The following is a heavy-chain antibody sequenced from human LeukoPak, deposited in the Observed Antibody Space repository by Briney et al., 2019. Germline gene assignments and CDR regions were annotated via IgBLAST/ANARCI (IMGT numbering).Heavy chain of an antibody. D-gene: IGHD6-6*01. Sequence: ASVKVSCKASGGTFSSYAISWVRQAPGQGLEWMGGIMPIFGTANYAQKFQGRVTITADESTSTAYMELGSLRSEDTAVYHCALSSIAARPNWFDPWGQGTLVTVSS. CDR3: ALSSIAARPNWFDP. J-gene: IGHJ5*02. V-gene: IGHV1-69*13. CDR2: IMPIFGTA. CDR1: GGTFSSYA.